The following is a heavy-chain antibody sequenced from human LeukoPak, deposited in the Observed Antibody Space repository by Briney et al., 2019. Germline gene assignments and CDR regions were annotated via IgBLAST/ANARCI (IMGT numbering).Heavy chain of an antibody. CDR2: IYTSGST. V-gene: IGHV4-4*07. CDR3: ARDIYYDSSEDAFDI. J-gene: IGHJ3*02. D-gene: IGHD3-22*01. Sequence: SETLSLTCTVSGGSISSYYWSWIRQPAGKGLEWIARIYTSGSTNYNPSLKSRVTISVDKSKNQFSLKLSSVTAADTAVYYCARDIYYDSSEDAFDIWGQGTMVTVSS. CDR1: GGSISSYY.